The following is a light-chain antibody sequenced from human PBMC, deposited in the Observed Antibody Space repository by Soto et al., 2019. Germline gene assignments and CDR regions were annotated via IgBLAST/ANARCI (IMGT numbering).Light chain of an antibody. CDR1: QSVSSSY. J-gene: IGKJ1*01. Sequence: EIVLKQSPGTLSLTPGERATLSCRASQSVSSSYLAWYQQKPGQAPRLLIYGASSRATGIPDRFSGSGSGTDFTLTISRLEPEDFAVYYCQQYGNSPPTFGQGTKVDIK. CDR2: GAS. CDR3: QQYGNSPPT. V-gene: IGKV3-20*01.